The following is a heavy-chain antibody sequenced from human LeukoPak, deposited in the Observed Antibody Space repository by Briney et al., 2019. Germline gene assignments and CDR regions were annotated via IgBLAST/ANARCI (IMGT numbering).Heavy chain of an antibody. D-gene: IGHD1-1*01. CDR1: GFTFSDFA. V-gene: IGHV3-23*01. J-gene: IGHJ4*02. CDR2: ISGGGTTL. Sequence: GGSLRLSCAASGFTFSDFAINWVRQAPGKGLEWVSAISGGGTTLFYADSVKGRFAVSRDNSRNTLYLQMNRLRVGDTAVYYCAKADSGTGAYDHWGQGTLVTVSS. CDR3: AKADSGTGAYDH.